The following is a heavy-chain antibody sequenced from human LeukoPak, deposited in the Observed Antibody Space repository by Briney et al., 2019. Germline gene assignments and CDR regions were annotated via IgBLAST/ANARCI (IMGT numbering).Heavy chain of an antibody. CDR3: ARGYCSSTSCYMDV. D-gene: IGHD2-2*01. V-gene: IGHV1-3*01. CDR2: INAGDGNI. J-gene: IGHJ6*02. CDR1: GYTFSGYQ. Sequence: ASVRVSCKASGYTFSGYQVHWLRQAPGQGLEWMGWINAGDGNIKYSQKFQGRVTITGDTSASTAYMELSSLRSEDTAVYYCARGYCSSTSCYMDVWGQGTTVT.